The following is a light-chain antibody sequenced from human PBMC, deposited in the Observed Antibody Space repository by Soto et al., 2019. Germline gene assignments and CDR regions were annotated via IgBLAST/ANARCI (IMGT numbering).Light chain of an antibody. Sequence: DIQMTQSPSSLSASVGDRVTITCRASQDIRNDLCWYQQKPGKAPKRLIYAAFILQSGVPPRLSGNGSGTEFTLTISSLQAEDYATYFCLQHKTYSLTFGQGTRLE. V-gene: IGKV1-17*01. CDR3: LQHKTYSLT. CDR2: AAF. CDR1: QDIRND. J-gene: IGKJ5*01.